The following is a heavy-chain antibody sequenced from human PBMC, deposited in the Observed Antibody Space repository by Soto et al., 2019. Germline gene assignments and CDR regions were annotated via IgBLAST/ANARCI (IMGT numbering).Heavy chain of an antibody. V-gene: IGHV3-30*03. CDR2: ISYDGSNK. CDR3: GTLEPTIFGVVNREV. D-gene: IGHD3-3*01. CDR1: GFTFSSYG. Sequence: GGSLRLSCAASGFTFSSYGMHWVRQAPGKGLEWVAVISYDGSNKYYADSVKGRFTISRDNSKNTLYLQMNSLRAEDTAVYYRGTLEPTIFGVVNREVGGQGTTVTVSS. J-gene: IGHJ6*02.